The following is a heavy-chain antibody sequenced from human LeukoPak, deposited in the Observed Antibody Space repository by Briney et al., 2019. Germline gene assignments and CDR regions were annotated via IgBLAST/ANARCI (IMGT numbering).Heavy chain of an antibody. Sequence: GPRLVESTQTLTQTCTLSGFSLSSSGVGVGWIRQPPVKALAWLALIYWNDDKRYSPSLKSRLTITKDTSKNQVVLTMTNMDPVDTATYSCAHRQSAGTFDYWGQGTLVTVSS. CDR2: IYWNDDK. CDR1: GFSLSSSGVG. CDR3: AHRQSAGTFDY. J-gene: IGHJ4*02. V-gene: IGHV2-5*01.